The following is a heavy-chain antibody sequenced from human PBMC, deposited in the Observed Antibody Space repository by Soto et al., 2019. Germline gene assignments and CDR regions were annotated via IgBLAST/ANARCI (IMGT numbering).Heavy chain of an antibody. CDR3: AKDGDHCTNGVCRGLDY. CDR2: ISYDGSNK. V-gene: IGHV3-30*18. D-gene: IGHD2-8*01. Sequence: QVQLVESGGGVVQPGRSLRLSCAASGFTFSSYGMHWVRQAPGKGLEWVAVISYDGSNKYYADSVKGRFTISRDNSKNTLYLHMNSLSADDTAVYYCAKDGDHCTNGVCRGLDYWGQGTLVIVSS. CDR1: GFTFSSYG. J-gene: IGHJ4*02.